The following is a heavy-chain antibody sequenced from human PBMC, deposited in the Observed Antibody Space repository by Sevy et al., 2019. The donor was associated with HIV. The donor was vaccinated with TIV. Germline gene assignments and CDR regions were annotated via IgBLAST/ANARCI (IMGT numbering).Heavy chain of an antibody. D-gene: IGHD4-17*01. J-gene: IGHJ3*02. V-gene: IGHV4-4*07. CDR1: GGSISSYY. Sequence: SETLSLTCTVSGGSISSYYWSWIRQPAGKGLEWIGRIYTSGSTNYNPSLKSRVTMSVDTSKNQFSLKLSSVTAADTAGYYCARDPDYGDHGAFDIWGQGTMVTVSS. CDR3: ARDPDYGDHGAFDI. CDR2: IYTSGST.